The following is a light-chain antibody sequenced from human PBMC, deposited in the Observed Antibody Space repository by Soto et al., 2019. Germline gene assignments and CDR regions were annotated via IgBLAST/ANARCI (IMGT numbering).Light chain of an antibody. V-gene: IGKV1-39*01. J-gene: IGKJ1*01. CDR1: QSISTY. CDR3: QHNSHIPRT. Sequence: DIQMTQSPSSLSASVGDRVTITCRASQSISTYLSWYQHKPGKAPKHLIYAASTLQSGVPSRFSGSGSGTDFTLTISSLQPEDFETYYCQHNSHIPRTFGQGTKVDI. CDR2: AAS.